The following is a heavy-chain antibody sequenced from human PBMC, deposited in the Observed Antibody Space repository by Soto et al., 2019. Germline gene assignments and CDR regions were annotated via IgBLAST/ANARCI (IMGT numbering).Heavy chain of an antibody. CDR1: GFSLSTYD. CDR2: ISTSYAI. J-gene: IGHJ6*02. Sequence: GGSLRLSCTASGFSLSTYDMNWVRQAQGKGLEFVSYISTSYAIYYADSVKGRFTISRDNAKNSLYLQMNSLRAEDTAVYYCARDYGETDIVVVPAAHGYHYYGMDVWGQGTTVTVSS. CDR3: ARDYGETDIVVVPAAHGYHYYGMDV. D-gene: IGHD2-2*01. V-gene: IGHV3-21*05.